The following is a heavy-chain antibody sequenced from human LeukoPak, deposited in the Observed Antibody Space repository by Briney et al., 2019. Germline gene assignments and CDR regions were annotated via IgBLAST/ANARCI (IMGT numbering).Heavy chain of an antibody. CDR2: IYYSGST. CDR3: ARETYYDFHLNWFDP. D-gene: IGHD3-3*01. V-gene: IGHV4-59*01. J-gene: IGHJ5*02. CDR1: GGSISSYY. Sequence: TSETLSLTCTVSGGSISSYYWSWIRQPPGKGLEWIGYIYYSGSTNYNPSLKSRVTISVDTSTNQFSLKLSSVTAADTAVYYCARETYYDFHLNWFDPWGQGTLVTVSS.